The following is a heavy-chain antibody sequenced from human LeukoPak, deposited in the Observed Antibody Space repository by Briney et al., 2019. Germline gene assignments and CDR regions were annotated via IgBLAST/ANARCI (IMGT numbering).Heavy chain of an antibody. CDR2: ISSTSSYI. CDR3: ARGLCGGDCYSD. Sequence: GGSLRLSCAASGFTFSSYGMSGVRQAPGKGLELVSAISSTSSYIYYADSVKGRFTISRDNAKNSLYLQMNSLRAEDTAAYYCARGLCGGDCYSDWGQGTLVTVSS. D-gene: IGHD2-21*02. V-gene: IGHV3-21*01. J-gene: IGHJ4*02. CDR1: GFTFSSYG.